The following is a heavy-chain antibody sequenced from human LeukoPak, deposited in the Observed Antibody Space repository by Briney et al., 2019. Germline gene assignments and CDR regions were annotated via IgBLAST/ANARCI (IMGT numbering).Heavy chain of an antibody. CDR2: INPKSGGT. CDR3: VRDLGISGWYAPPLGYFDS. D-gene: IGHD6-19*01. V-gene: IGHV1-2*02. CDR1: GYTFSAYC. J-gene: IGHJ4*02. Sequence: GASVKVSCKGSGYTFSAYCMHWVRQAPGQGLEWMGWINPKSGGTNYAQQFQDRVTMTRDTSISSTYMELSRLKSDDTAVYYCVRDLGISGWYAPPLGYFDSWGQGTLVTVSS.